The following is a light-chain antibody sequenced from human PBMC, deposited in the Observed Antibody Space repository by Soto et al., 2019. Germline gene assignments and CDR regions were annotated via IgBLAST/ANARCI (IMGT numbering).Light chain of an antibody. CDR2: GAS. J-gene: IGKJ1*01. V-gene: IGKV3-20*01. CDR1: QSVSSSY. Sequence: EIVLTQSPGTLSLSPGERATLSCRASQSVSSSYLAWYQQKPGQAPWLLIYGASSRATGIPDRFSGSGSGTDFTLTISRLEPDFAVYYCQQYGSSPQTFGQGTKVEIK. CDR3: QQYGSSPQT.